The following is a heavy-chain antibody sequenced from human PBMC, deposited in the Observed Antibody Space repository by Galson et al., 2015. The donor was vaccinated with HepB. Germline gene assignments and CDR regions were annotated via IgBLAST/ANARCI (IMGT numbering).Heavy chain of an antibody. V-gene: IGHV6-1*01. D-gene: IGHD6-6*01. J-gene: IGHJ3*02. CDR3: ARDGILDELVGQHAFDI. CDR2: TYYRSKWYN. Sequence: CAISGDSVSSNSAAWNWIRQSPSRGLEWLGRTYYRSKWYNDYAVSVKSRITINPDTSKNQFSLQLNSVTPEDTAVYYCARDGILDELVGQHAFDIWGQGTMVTVSS. CDR1: GDSVSSNSAA.